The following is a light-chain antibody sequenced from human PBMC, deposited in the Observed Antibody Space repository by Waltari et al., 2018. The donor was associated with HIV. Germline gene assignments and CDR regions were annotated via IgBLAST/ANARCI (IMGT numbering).Light chain of an antibody. CDR3: QSHDSSLSGYV. V-gene: IGLV1-40*01. Sequence: QSVLPQPPSVSGAPGQRVTISCTGSSSNLGAGYPVHWYQQLPGTAPKLLIYGNSNRPSGVPDRFSGSKSGTSASLAITGLQAEDEADYYCQSHDSSLSGYVFGTGTKVTVL. CDR2: GNS. J-gene: IGLJ1*01. CDR1: SSNLGAGYP.